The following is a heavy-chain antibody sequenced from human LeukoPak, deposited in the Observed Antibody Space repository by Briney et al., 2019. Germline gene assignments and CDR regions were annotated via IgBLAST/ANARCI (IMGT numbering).Heavy chain of an antibody. D-gene: IGHD1-26*01. CDR3: AEDRPVATTLHHFDH. CDR2: ISWDGNKV. J-gene: IGHJ4*02. V-gene: IGHV3-9*01. Sequence: GGSLRLSSAASGFSFDDYDMHWIRQGPGKALEWVSVISWDGNKVAYADSVKGRFTISRDNAKNSLYLQMTSLRPEDTALYYCAEDRPVATTLHHFDHWGLGTLVTVSS. CDR1: GFSFDDYD.